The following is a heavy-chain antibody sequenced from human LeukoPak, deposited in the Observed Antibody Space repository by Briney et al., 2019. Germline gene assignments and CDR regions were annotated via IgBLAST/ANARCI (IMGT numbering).Heavy chain of an antibody. D-gene: IGHD2-15*01. Sequence: SETLSLTCTVSGASIRSSYWSWIRQPPGKGLEWIGHIHYSGSTNYNPSLKSRVAISVDTSKNQFSLKLSSVTAADTAVYYCARSVEGYCRGGSCYSYSYYMDVWGKGTTVTVSS. CDR2: IHYSGST. CDR1: GASIRSSY. J-gene: IGHJ6*03. V-gene: IGHV4-59*01. CDR3: ARSVEGYCRGGSCYSYSYYMDV.